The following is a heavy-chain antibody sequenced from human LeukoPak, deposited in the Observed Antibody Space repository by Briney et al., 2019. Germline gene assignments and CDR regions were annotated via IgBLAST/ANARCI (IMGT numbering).Heavy chain of an antibody. CDR3: VFHYDFWSGYSTIDY. CDR2: IKSKTDGGTT. Sequence: GGSLRLSCAASRFTFTNAWMSWVRQAPGKGLEWVGRIKSKTDGGTTDYAAPVKGRFTISRDDSKNTLYLQMNSLKTEDTAVYYCVFHYDFWSGYSTIDYWGQGTLVTVSS. V-gene: IGHV3-15*01. D-gene: IGHD3-3*01. CDR1: RFTFTNAW. J-gene: IGHJ4*02.